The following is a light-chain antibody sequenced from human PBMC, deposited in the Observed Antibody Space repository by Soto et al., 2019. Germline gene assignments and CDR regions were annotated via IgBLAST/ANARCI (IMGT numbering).Light chain of an antibody. CDR2: DTS. CDR1: QSVSSN. J-gene: IGKJ4*01. Sequence: EIVMTQSPATLSVSPGERATLSCRASQSVSSNLAWYQQKPGQAPRLLIYDTSTRATGIPARFSGSGSGTEFTLTISSLQSEDFAVYYCKQYNNWPRTFGGGTTVEIK. V-gene: IGKV3-15*01. CDR3: KQYNNWPRT.